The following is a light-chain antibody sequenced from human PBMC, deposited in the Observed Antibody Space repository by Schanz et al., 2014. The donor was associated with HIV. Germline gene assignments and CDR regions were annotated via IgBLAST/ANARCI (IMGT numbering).Light chain of an antibody. CDR1: SSDIGGYKS. CDR3: SSYTNINSWV. V-gene: IGLV2-14*03. J-gene: IGLJ3*02. Sequence: QSALTQPASVSGSPGQSISISCTGSSSDIGGYKSVSWYQQHPDKVPKLVIYDVIKRPSGVSNRFSGSKSGNTASLTISGLQAEDEADYYCSSYTNINSWVFGGGTKVTVL. CDR2: DVI.